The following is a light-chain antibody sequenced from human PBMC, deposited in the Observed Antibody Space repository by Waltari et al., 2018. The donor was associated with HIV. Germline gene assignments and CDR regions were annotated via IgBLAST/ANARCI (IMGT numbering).Light chain of an antibody. CDR3: SAWDSGLNGWV. CDR1: SNNIGYQG. V-gene: IGLV10-54*01. CDR2: RNN. J-gene: IGLJ3*02. Sequence: QAGLTQPPSMSTGLGQTATLTCSGASNNIGYQGAAWVQHRQGHPPKLLSHRNNNRPSGIPGRFSAFRSGDTGFLTISGLQSEDEGDFFCSAWDSGLNGWVFGGGTQLTLL.